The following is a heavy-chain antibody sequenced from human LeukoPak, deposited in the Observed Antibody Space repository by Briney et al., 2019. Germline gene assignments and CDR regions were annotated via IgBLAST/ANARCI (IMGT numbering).Heavy chain of an antibody. J-gene: IGHJ5*02. Sequence: SETLSLTCTVSGESISGFYWTWIRQPPGKGLEWIGYIYYSGSTNYNPSLKSRVTISVDTSKNQFSLKLSSVTAADTAVYYCARGDIAVAYWFDPWGQGTLVTVSS. V-gene: IGHV4-59*01. CDR1: GESISGFY. CDR3: ARGDIAVAYWFDP. D-gene: IGHD6-19*01. CDR2: IYYSGST.